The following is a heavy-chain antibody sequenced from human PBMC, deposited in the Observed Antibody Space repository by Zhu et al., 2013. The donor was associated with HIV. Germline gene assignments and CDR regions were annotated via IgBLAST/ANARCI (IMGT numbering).Heavy chain of an antibody. CDR3: ARGWIAQGGWFDP. V-gene: IGHV4-34*01. D-gene: IGHD2-21*01. Sequence: QVQLQQSGAQLLRPSETLSLICAMSGGSFTGYHWNWIRQPPGQGLEWIGEINHRGTTNYSPSLQSRAVISTDASKYVFSLNLTSVTAADTAIYFCARGWIAQGGWFDPGAREPWSPSP. CDR1: GGSFTGYH. CDR2: INHRGTT. J-gene: IGHJ5*02.